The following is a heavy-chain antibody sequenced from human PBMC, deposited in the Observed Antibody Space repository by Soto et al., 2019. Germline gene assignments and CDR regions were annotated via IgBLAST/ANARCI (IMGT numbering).Heavy chain of an antibody. CDR1: GFTFSNFW. V-gene: IGHV3-74*03. Sequence: LEERGGGLVQPGTSLRVSCVASGFTFSNFWIHWVRQVPGKGLQWVARINGEGTSVMYADSVKGRATISRDNVRSTVYLQLNSLRTEDTAVYFCLRAYDSYLDLWGRGPQVTVSS. CDR3: LRAYDSYLDL. D-gene: IGHD3-3*01. CDR2: INGEGTSV. J-gene: IGHJ2*01.